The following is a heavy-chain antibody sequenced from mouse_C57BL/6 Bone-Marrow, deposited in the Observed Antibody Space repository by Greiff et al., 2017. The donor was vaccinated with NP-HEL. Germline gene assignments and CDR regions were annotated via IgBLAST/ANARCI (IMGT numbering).Heavy chain of an antibody. CDR2: IDPSDSYT. J-gene: IGHJ3*01. V-gene: IGHV1-59*01. Sequence: QVQLQQPGAELVRPGTSVKLSCKASGYTFTSYWMHWVKQRPGQGLEWIGVIDPSDSYTNYNQKFKGKATLTVDTSSSTAYMQLSSLTSEDTAVYSCAKDCAMVKGFAYWDRGKLVTVTA. D-gene: IGHD2-2*01. CDR3: AKDCAMVKGFAY. CDR1: GYTFTSYW.